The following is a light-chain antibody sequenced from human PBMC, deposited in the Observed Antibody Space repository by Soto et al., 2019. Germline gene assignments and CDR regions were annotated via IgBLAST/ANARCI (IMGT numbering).Light chain of an antibody. V-gene: IGLV2-11*01. J-gene: IGLJ1*01. CDR1: GNDVGAYNY. CDR2: GVV. CDR3: KSYAGSNTYV. Sequence: QSVLTQPRSVSGSPGQSVTISCTGTGNDVGAYNYVSWYQQHPGRPPKLLIYGVVRWPSGVPDRFSGSKSGNTASLTISGLQAADEADYFCKSYAGSNTYVFGSGTKVTVL.